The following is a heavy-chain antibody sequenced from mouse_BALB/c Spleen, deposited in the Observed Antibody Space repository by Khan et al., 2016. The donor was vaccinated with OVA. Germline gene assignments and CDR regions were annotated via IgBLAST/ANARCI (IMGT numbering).Heavy chain of an antibody. Sequence: VQLQQSGAELVKPGASVKLSCTASGFNIKDTHMHWVKQRPEKGLEWIGRIDPANDNSKYDPRIQGKATITADTTSNTAYLHLSSLTSEDTAVYYCAPAGTGDYFDYWGQGTTLTVSS. V-gene: IGHV14-3*02. CDR1: GFNIKDTH. CDR2: IDPANDNS. D-gene: IGHD4-1*01. J-gene: IGHJ2*01. CDR3: APAGTGDYFDY.